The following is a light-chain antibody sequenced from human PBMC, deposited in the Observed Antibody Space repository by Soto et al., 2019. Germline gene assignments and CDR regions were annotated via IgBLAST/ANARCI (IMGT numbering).Light chain of an antibody. CDR1: HPILHINGYNY. CDR2: LAS. CDR3: IQTLQTPLT. Sequence: LPQSPMPLLYAKGVPLSIRRITNHPILHINGYNYLDWYLQKPGQSPQLLIYLASNRASGVPDRFSGSGSGTDFTLKISRVEAEDFGVYYCIQTLQTPLTFGGGTKVDIK. J-gene: IGKJ4*01. V-gene: IGKV2-28*01.